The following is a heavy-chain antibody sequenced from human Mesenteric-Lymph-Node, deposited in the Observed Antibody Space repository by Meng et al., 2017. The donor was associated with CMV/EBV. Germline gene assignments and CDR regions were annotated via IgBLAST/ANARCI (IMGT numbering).Heavy chain of an antibody. CDR1: GFTFSNYW. V-gene: IGHV3-30*02. J-gene: IGHJ4*02. CDR3: AKLGAADY. CDR2: IPYTGNNK. Sequence: GESLKISCVASGFTFSNYWMSWVRQAPGKGLEWVAFIPYTGNNKYYGDSVKGRFTISSDNSKNTLYLQMNSLTPEDTAVYYCAKLGAADYWGQGALVTVSS. D-gene: IGHD1-26*01.